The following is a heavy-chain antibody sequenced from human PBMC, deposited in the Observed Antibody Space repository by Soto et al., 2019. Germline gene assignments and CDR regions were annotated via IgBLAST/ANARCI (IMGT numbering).Heavy chain of an antibody. V-gene: IGHV3-21*01. CDR3: ARVSMHSTTQPPGH. D-gene: IGHD1-1*01. CDR2: ISSSGTYI. CDR1: GFTFSIYS. J-gene: IGHJ4*02. Sequence: GEFLRLSCEASGFTFSIYSMSWVRQAPGKGLEWVSSISSSGTYIYYADSMEGRFTISRDHARNSLYLQMSSLRAEDTAVYYCARVSMHSTTQPPGHWGQGILVTVSS.